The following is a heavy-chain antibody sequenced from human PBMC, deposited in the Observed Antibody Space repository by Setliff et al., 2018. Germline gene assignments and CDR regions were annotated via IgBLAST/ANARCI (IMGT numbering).Heavy chain of an antibody. V-gene: IGHV3-23*01. CDR1: GFTFSSFA. D-gene: IGHD3-22*01. CDR3: AKSGYDSSGYLYYLDY. Sequence: PGGSLRLSCAASGFTFSSFAMSWVRQAPGKRLEWVSSLSGSGGSTFYADSVQGRFTISRDNSKNTLYLQINSLRAEDTALYYCAKSGYDSSGYLYYLDYWGQGTLVTVSS. J-gene: IGHJ4*02. CDR2: LSGSGGST.